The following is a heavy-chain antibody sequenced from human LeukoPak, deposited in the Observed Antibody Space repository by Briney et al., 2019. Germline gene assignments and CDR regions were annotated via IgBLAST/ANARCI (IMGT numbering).Heavy chain of an antibody. Sequence: SGGSLRLSCAASGFTFSSYAMSWVRQAPGKGLEWVSAISGSGDTEYADSVKGWFTISRDNSKNTLYLQMNSLRVEDTAVYYCAKCTTTCYANAFHIWGQGTMVTVSS. J-gene: IGHJ3*02. V-gene: IGHV3-23*01. CDR2: ISGSGDT. CDR3: AKCTTTCYANAFHI. CDR1: GFTFSSYA. D-gene: IGHD2-2*01.